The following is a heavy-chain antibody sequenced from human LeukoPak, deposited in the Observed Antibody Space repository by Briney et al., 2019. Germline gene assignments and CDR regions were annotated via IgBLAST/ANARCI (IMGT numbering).Heavy chain of an antibody. V-gene: IGHV1-2*02. D-gene: IGHD6-19*01. Sequence: ASVKVSCKASGYTFTGYYIHWVRQAPGQGLEWMGWINPISGGTNYAQKFQARVTMTRDTSITTVFIEVSRLRSDDTAVYYRARGREAVDAPNDGFGFWGQGTMVTVSS. CDR2: INPISGGT. CDR3: ARGREAVDAPNDGFGF. CDR1: GYTFTGYY. J-gene: IGHJ3*01.